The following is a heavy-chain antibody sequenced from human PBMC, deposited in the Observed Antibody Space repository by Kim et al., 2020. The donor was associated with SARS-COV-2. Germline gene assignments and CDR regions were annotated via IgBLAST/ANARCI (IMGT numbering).Heavy chain of an antibody. Sequence: SETLSLTCAVYGGSFSGYYWSWIRQPPGNGLEWIGEINHSGSTNYNPSLKSRVTISVDTSKNQFSLKLSSVTAADTAVYYCARGRRGLGGYYYGSGSYFSRYGMDVWGQGTTVTVSS. CDR1: GGSFSGYY. D-gene: IGHD3-10*01. CDR2: INHSGST. J-gene: IGHJ6*02. CDR3: ARGRRGLGGYYYGSGSYFSRYGMDV. V-gene: IGHV4-34*01.